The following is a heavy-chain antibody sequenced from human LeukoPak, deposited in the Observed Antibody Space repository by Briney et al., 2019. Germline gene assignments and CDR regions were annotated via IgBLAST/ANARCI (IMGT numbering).Heavy chain of an antibody. Sequence: GGSLRLSCAASGFTFSSYSMNWVRQAPGKGLEWVSYISSSSSTIYYADSVKGRFTISRDNAKNSLYLQMNSLRAEDTAVYYCARGVRRWLQEGFDYWGQGTLVTVSS. D-gene: IGHD5-24*01. CDR1: GFTFSSYS. CDR3: ARGVRRWLQEGFDY. CDR2: ISSSSSTI. V-gene: IGHV3-48*04. J-gene: IGHJ4*02.